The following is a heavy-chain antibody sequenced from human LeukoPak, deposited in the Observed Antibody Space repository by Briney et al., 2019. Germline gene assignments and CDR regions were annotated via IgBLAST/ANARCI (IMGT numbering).Heavy chain of an antibody. D-gene: IGHD4-23*01. J-gene: IGHJ4*02. Sequence: GRSLRLSCAASGFTFSSYGMHRVRQAPGKGLEWVAFISYDGSNKYYPDSVKGRFTISRDNAKNSLYLQMDSLRAEDTAVYYCARDLTVGPFFFDSWGRGTLVTVSS. CDR1: GFTFSSYG. CDR2: ISYDGSNK. CDR3: ARDLTVGPFFFDS. V-gene: IGHV3-30*03.